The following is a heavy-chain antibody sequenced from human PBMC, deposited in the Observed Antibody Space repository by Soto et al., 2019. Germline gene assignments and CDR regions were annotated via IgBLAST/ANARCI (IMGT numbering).Heavy chain of an antibody. CDR3: ARRWGDYFDY. Sequence: NPSETLSLTCSVSGGSIRSYYWSWIRQPPGKGLEWIGYIYYSGSTNYNPSLKSRVTISVDTSKNQFSLKLSSVTAADTAVYYCARRWGDYFDYWGQGTLVTVSS. CDR1: GGSIRSYY. J-gene: IGHJ4*02. V-gene: IGHV4-59*08. D-gene: IGHD3-16*01. CDR2: IYYSGST.